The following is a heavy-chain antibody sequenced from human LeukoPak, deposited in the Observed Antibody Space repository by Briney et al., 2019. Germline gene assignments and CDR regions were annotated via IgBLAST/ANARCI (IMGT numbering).Heavy chain of an antibody. D-gene: IGHD5-12*01. CDR3: ARVGQVGYIGYPIDD. CDR1: GFTFSNYW. CDR2: INSDGRMT. Sequence: GGSLRPSCAASGFTFSNYWMPWVRQAPGKGLVWVSRINSDGRMTSHAPSVKDPFTISRDNAKNTLYLQMNSLRAGDTAVFYCARVGQVGYIGYPIDDRGQGTLVTVSS. V-gene: IGHV3-74*01. J-gene: IGHJ4*02.